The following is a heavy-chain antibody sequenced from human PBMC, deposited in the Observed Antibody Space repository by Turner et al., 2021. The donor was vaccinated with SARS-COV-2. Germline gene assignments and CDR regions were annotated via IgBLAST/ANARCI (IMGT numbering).Heavy chain of an antibody. J-gene: IGHJ3*02. Sequence: QVQRVQSGAEVKKPGASVKVSCKASGYTFTGYYMHWVRQAPGQGLEWMGWINPNSGGTNYAQKFQGRLTMTRDTSISTAYMELSRLRSDDTAVYYCAVLEMATITDAFDIWGQGTMVTVSS. CDR3: AVLEMATITDAFDI. CDR1: GYTFTGYY. CDR2: INPNSGGT. D-gene: IGHD5-12*01. V-gene: IGHV1-2*02.